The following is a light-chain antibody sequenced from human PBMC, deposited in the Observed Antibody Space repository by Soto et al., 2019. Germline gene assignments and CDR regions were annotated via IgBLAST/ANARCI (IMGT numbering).Light chain of an antibody. Sequence: QSVLTQPASVSGSPGQSITISCTGTSSDVGGYNYVSWYQQHPGKAPKLMIYEVSNRPSGVSNRFSGSKSGNTASLTISGLQADDEADYYCTSYTSSSTLSVFGTRTKVTVL. CDR2: EVS. J-gene: IGLJ1*01. V-gene: IGLV2-14*01. CDR3: TSYTSSSTLSV. CDR1: SSDVGGYNY.